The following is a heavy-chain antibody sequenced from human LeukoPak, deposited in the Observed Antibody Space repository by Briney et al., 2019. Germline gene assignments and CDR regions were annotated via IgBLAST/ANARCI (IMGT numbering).Heavy chain of an antibody. CDR3: AKDRHPLYCSSTSCYGLDY. Sequence: GGSLRLSCIASGFTFSGDAMNWIRQVPGKGLEWVSAISGSGAHTFYADSVKGRFTISRDNSKNTLYLQMNSLRAEDTAVYYCAKDRHPLYCSSTSCYGLDYWGQGTLVTVSS. V-gene: IGHV3-23*01. D-gene: IGHD2-2*01. CDR1: GFTFSGDA. CDR2: ISGSGAHT. J-gene: IGHJ4*02.